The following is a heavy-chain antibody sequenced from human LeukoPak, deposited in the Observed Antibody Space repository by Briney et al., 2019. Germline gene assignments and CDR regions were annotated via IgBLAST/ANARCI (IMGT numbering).Heavy chain of an antibody. J-gene: IGHJ4*02. Sequence: SETLSLTCAVYGGSFSGYYWSWIRQPPGKGLEWIGEINHSGSTNYNPSLKSRVTISVDTSKNQFSLKLSSVTAADTAVYYCARGGLGGYYDILTGSYYFDYWGQGTLVTVSS. D-gene: IGHD3-9*01. CDR2: INHSGST. CDR1: GGSFSGYY. CDR3: ARGGLGGYYDILTGSYYFDY. V-gene: IGHV4-34*01.